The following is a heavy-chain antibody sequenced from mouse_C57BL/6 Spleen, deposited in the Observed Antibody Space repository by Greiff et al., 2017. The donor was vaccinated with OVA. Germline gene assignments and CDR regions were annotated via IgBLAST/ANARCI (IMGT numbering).Heavy chain of an antibody. D-gene: IGHD2-5*01. CDR3: AKGDSNVE. CDR1: GFTFSDYG. V-gene: IGHV5-17*01. J-gene: IGHJ2*01. CDR2: ISRGSSTI. Sequence: EVQGVESGGGLVKPGGSLKLSCAASGFTFSDYGMHWVRQAPEKGLEWVAYISRGSSTIYYADTVKGRFTISRDNAKNTLFLQMTSLRSEDTAMYYCAKGDSNVEWGQGTTLTVSS.